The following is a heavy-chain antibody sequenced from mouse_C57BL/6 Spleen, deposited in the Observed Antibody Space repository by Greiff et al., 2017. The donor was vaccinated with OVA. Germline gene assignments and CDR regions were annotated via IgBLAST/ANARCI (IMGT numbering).Heavy chain of an antibody. V-gene: IGHV2-3*01. CDR2: IWGDGST. J-gene: IGHJ4*01. Sequence: VKLVESGPGLVAPSQSLSITCTVSGFSLTSYGVSWVRQPPGKGLEWLGVIWGDGSTNYHSALISRLSISTANSKSQVFLKLNSLQTDDTATYYCAKKEGDYGSTYGGAMDYWGQGTSVTVSS. D-gene: IGHD1-1*01. CDR3: AKKEGDYGSTYGGAMDY. CDR1: GFSLTSYG.